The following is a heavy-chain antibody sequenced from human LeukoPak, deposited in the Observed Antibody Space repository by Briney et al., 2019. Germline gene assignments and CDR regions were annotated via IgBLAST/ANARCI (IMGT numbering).Heavy chain of an antibody. V-gene: IGHV3-23*01. Sequence: GGSLRLSCAASGFTFSNAWMNWVRQAPGKGLEWVSAISGSGGSTYYADPVKGRFTISRDNSKNTLYLQMNSLRAEDTAVYYCARKRSYSSSSGGDAFDIWGQGTMVTVSS. CDR3: ARKRSYSSSSGGDAFDI. CDR2: ISGSGGST. D-gene: IGHD6-6*01. J-gene: IGHJ3*02. CDR1: GFTFSNAW.